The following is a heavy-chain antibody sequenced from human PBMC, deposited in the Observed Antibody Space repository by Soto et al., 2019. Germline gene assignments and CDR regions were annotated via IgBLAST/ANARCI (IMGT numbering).Heavy chain of an antibody. D-gene: IGHD2-2*01. CDR1: GFTFSSYS. Sequence: GGSLRLSCAASGFTFSSYSMNWVRQAPGKGLEWVSSISSSSSYIYYADSVKGRFTISRDNAKNSLYLQMNSLRAEDTAVYYCACPAAQPSHYYMDVWGKGTTVTVSS. V-gene: IGHV3-21*01. J-gene: IGHJ6*03. CDR2: ISSSSSYI. CDR3: ACPAAQPSHYYMDV.